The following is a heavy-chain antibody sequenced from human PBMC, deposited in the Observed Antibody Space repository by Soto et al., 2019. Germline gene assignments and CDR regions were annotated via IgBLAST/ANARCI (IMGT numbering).Heavy chain of an antibody. J-gene: IGHJ5*02. Sequence: PGESLKISCQGSGYNFDSFWIGWVRQMPGKGLEWMGIIYPGDSDTRYNPSFQGQVTMSADKSTSTVYLQWSSLKASDTAIYYCARHGSIGARLNYFDPWGQGTQVTVS. CDR1: GYNFDSFW. CDR2: IYPGDSDT. V-gene: IGHV5-51*01. CDR3: ARHGSIGARLNYFDP. D-gene: IGHD6-6*01.